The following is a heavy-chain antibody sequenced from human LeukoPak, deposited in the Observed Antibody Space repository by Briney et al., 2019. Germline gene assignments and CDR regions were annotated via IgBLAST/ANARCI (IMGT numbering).Heavy chain of an antibody. J-gene: IGHJ6*02. CDR2: ISYDGSNK. CDR3: AKDRRGWVRGPKYYYYGMDV. CDR1: GFTFSSYA. Sequence: GRSLRLSCAASGFTFSSYAMHWVRQAPGKGLEWVAVISYDGSNKYYADSVKGRFTISRDNSKNTLYVQMNSLRAEDTAVFYCAKDRRGWVRGPKYYYYGMDVWGQGTTVTFSS. V-gene: IGHV3-30-3*01. D-gene: IGHD3-10*01.